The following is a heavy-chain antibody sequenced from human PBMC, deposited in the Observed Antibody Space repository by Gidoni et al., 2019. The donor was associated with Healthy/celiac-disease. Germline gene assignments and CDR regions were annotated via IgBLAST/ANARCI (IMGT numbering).Heavy chain of an antibody. CDR1: GGSISSGSYY. CDR3: ARSDVGYCSGGSCYSFDY. D-gene: IGHD2-15*01. V-gene: IGHV4-61*02. Sequence: QVQLQESGPGMVKPSQPLSLTCPVSGGSISSGSYYWSWIRQPAGKGLEWIGRIYTSGSTNYNPSLKSRVTISVDTSKNQFSLKLSSVTAADTAVYYCARSDVGYCSGGSCYSFDYWGQGTLVTVSS. J-gene: IGHJ4*02. CDR2: IYTSGST.